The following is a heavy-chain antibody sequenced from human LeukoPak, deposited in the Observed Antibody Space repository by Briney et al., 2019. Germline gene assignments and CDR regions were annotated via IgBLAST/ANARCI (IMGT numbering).Heavy chain of an antibody. Sequence: GXIRQPPGXXXXXXGIIYYSGITHYNPSLKSRVTILVDTSKNQFSLKLSSVTDADTAVYYCARVRRSLNWFDSWGQGTLVTVSS. CDR2: IYYSGIT. CDR3: ARVRRSLNWFDS. V-gene: IGHV4-39*01. J-gene: IGHJ5*01. D-gene: IGHD3-3*01.